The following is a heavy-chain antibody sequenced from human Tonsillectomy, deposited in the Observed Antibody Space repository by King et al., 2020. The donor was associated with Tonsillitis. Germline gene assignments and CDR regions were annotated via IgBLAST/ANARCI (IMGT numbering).Heavy chain of an antibody. CDR1: GYSFSSYW. D-gene: IGHD2-15*01. Sequence: QLVQSGAEVKKPGESLKISCKGSGYSFSSYWVAWVRQRPGKGLEWMGIIYPGDSDTRYSPSFQGQVTISADKSINTAYLQWSSLKASDTAMYYCARQMWGGGGSLCYFDYWGQGTLVPVSS. J-gene: IGHJ4*02. V-gene: IGHV5-51*01. CDR2: IYPGDSDT. CDR3: ARQMWGGGGSLCYFDY.